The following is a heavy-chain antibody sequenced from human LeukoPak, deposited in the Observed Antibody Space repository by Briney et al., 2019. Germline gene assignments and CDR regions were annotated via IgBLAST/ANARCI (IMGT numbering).Heavy chain of an antibody. CDR3: ARRLTRIVVVRGYYFDY. CDR1: GFTFSSYW. J-gene: IGHJ4*02. Sequence: GGSLRLSCAASGFTFSSYWMSWVRQAPGKGLEWVANIKQDGREKYYVASVKGRFTISRVNAKNSLYLQMNSLRAEDTAVYYCARRLTRIVVVRGYYFDYWGQGTLVTVSS. D-gene: IGHD3-22*01. CDR2: IKQDGREK. V-gene: IGHV3-7*01.